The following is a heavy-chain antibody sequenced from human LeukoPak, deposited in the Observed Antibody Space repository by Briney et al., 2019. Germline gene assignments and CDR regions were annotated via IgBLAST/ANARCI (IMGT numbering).Heavy chain of an antibody. CDR1: GGTFSSYA. J-gene: IGHJ4*02. Sequence: ASVKVSCKASGGTFSSYAISWVRQAPGQGLERMGEIIPIFGTANYAQKFQGRVTITTDESTSTAYMELSSLRSEDTVVYYCARVGTLGYCSGGSCYSGSFDYWGQGTLVTVSS. D-gene: IGHD2-15*01. CDR3: ARVGTLGYCSGGSCYSGSFDY. V-gene: IGHV1-69*05. CDR2: IIPIFGTA.